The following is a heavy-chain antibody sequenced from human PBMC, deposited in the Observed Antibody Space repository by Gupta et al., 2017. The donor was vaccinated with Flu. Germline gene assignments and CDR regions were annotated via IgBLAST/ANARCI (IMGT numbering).Heavy chain of an antibody. D-gene: IGHD3-22*01. CDR3: ARAPFYYATSGYYFDS. CDR2: NRSKAYDGTT. V-gene: IGHV3-49*03. Sequence: EVHLVESGGGLVQPGRSLRLSCTTSGFAFGDYAMTWFRQAPGGGLEWVGVNRSKAYDGTTDYDASVKGRFTISRDDSKSIAYLQMNSLKTEDTAMYFCARAPFYYATSGYYFDSWGQGTLVTVSS. CDR1: GFAFGDYA. J-gene: IGHJ4*02.